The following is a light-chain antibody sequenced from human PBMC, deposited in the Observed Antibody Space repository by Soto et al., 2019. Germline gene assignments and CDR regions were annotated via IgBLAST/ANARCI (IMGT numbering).Light chain of an antibody. CDR1: QAVNTR. V-gene: IGKV3-11*01. CDR2: LAS. Sequence: EIVLTQSPATLSSFPGDRVTLSCRASQAVNTRLAWYQHKPGQAPRLLIYLASNRAAGVPARFSGSGSGTDFTLTISDVEPEDFAVYYCQQYNNWPRATFGGGTKVEIK. CDR3: QQYNNWPRAT. J-gene: IGKJ4*01.